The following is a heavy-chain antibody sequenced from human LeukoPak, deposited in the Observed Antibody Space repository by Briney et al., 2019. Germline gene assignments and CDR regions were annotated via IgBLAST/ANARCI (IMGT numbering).Heavy chain of an antibody. J-gene: IGHJ5*02. CDR2: IYHSGST. CDR3: ARGLYCSSDSCNH. Sequence: SQTLSLTCTVSGGSISSGGYYWSWIRQPPGKGLEWIGYIYHSGSTYYNPSLKSRVTISVDRSKNQFSLNLTSVTAADTAVYYCARGLYCSSDSCNHWGQGTLVTVSS. V-gene: IGHV4-30-2*01. D-gene: IGHD2-2*01. CDR1: GGSISSGGYY.